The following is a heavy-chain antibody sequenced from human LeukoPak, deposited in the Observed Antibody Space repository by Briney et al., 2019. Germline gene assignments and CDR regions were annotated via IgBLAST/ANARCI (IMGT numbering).Heavy chain of an antibody. Sequence: GGSLRLSCAASGFTFSSHAMSWVRQAPGKGLEWVANIKPDGTEKYYVDSLKGRFTISRDNTKNSLYLQMSSLRVEDTAVYYCARGGNSSWDYWGQGALVTVSS. J-gene: IGHJ4*02. CDR2: IKPDGTEK. D-gene: IGHD6-6*01. CDR1: GFTFSSHA. CDR3: ARGGNSSWDY. V-gene: IGHV3-7*01.